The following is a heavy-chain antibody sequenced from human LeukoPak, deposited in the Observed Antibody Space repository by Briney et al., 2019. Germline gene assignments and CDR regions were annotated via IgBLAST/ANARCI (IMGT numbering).Heavy chain of an antibody. J-gene: IGHJ4*02. CDR2: ISGSGGST. CDR1: GFTFSSYE. CDR3: AKGSARRWFWYFDY. V-gene: IGHV3-23*01. D-gene: IGHD4-23*01. Sequence: GGSLRLSCAASGFTFSSYEMSWVRQARGKGLKWVSAISGSGGSTDYADSVKGRFTISRDNSKNTLYLQMNSLRAEDTAVYYCAKGSARRWFWYFDYWGQGTLVTVSS.